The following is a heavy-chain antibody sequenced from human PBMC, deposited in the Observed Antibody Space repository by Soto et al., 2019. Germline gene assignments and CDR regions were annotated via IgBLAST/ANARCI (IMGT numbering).Heavy chain of an antibody. CDR3: ARQGAPGYCSSTSCYDHYYYYYYMDV. Sequence: SETLSLTCTVSGGSISSSSYYWGWIRQPPGKGLEWIGSIYYSGSTYYNPSLKSRVTISVDTSKDQFSLKLSSVTAADTAVYYCARQGAPGYCSSTSCYDHYYYYYYMDVWGKGTTVPVS. CDR2: IYYSGST. D-gene: IGHD2-2*03. J-gene: IGHJ6*03. V-gene: IGHV4-39*01. CDR1: GGSISSSSYY.